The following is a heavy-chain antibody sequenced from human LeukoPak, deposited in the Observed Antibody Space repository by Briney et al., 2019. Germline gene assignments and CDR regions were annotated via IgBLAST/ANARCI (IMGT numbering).Heavy chain of an antibody. Sequence: PSETLSLTCTVSDGSISSSSYYWGWIHQPPGKGLEWIGTIYYSGTTYYNPSLKSRVTISVDTSKNQFSLNLISVTAADTAVYYCARQSMSIAAPFDHWGQGTLVTVSS. CDR1: DGSISSSSYY. J-gene: IGHJ4*02. V-gene: IGHV4-39*01. D-gene: IGHD6-6*01. CDR2: IYYSGTT. CDR3: ARQSMSIAAPFDH.